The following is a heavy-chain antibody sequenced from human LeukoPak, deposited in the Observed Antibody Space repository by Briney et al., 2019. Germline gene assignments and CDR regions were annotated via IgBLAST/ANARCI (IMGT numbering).Heavy chain of an antibody. D-gene: IGHD6-19*01. V-gene: IGHV3-23*01. J-gene: IGHJ5*02. CDR3: AKAIAVAGENWFDP. CDR1: GFTVSSNY. CDR2: ISGSGGST. Sequence: GGSLRLSCAASGFTVSSNYMSWVRQAPGKGLEWVSAISGSGGSTYYADSVKGRFTISRDNPKNTLYLQMNSLRAEDTAVYYCAKAIAVAGENWFDPWGQGTLVTVSS.